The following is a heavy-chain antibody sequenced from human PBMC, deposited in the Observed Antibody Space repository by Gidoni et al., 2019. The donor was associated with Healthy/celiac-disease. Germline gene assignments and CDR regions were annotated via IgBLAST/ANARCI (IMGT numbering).Heavy chain of an antibody. Sequence: EVQLVESGGGLVKPGRSLRLSCTASGFTFGDYAMSWFRQAPGKGLEWVGFIRSKAYGGTTEYAASVKGRFTISRDDSKSIAYLQMNSLKTEDTAVYYCTRDVDGDPQGVFDYWGQGTLVTVSS. V-gene: IGHV3-49*05. J-gene: IGHJ4*02. D-gene: IGHD4-17*01. CDR2: IRSKAYGGTT. CDR1: GFTFGDYA. CDR3: TRDVDGDPQGVFDY.